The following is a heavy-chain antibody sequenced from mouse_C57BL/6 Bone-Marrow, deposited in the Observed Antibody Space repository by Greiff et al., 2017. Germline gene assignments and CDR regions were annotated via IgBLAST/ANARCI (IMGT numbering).Heavy chain of an antibody. CDR1: GYTFTSYW. CDR3: ARGGGYAMDY. Sequence: QVQLQQPGAELVMPGASVKLSCKASGYTFTSYWMHWVKQRPGQGLEWIGDIDPSDSYTNYNQKFKGKSTLTVDKSSSTAYMQLSSLTSEDSAVYYCARGGGYAMDYWGQGTSVTVSS. J-gene: IGHJ4*01. CDR2: IDPSDSYT. V-gene: IGHV1-69*01.